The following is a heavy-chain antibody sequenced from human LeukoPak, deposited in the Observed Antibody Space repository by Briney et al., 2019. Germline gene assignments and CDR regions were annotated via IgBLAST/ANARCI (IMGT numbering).Heavy chain of an antibody. Sequence: ASVKVSCKASGGTFSSYAISWVRQAPGQGLEWMGGIIPIFGTANYAQKFQGRVTITADESTSTAYMELSSLRSEDTAVYYCARDLSRDYRTGWLFDPWGQGTLVTVSS. CDR1: GGTFSSYA. CDR3: ARDLSRDYRTGWLFDP. D-gene: IGHD6-25*01. V-gene: IGHV1-69*13. CDR2: IIPIFGTA. J-gene: IGHJ5*02.